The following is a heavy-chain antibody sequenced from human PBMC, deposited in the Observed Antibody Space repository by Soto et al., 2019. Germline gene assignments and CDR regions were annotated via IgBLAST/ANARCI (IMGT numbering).Heavy chain of an antibody. J-gene: IGHJ6*02. Sequence: QVQLVQSGAEVKKPGASVKVSCKASGYTFTGYYMHWVRQAPGQGLEWMGWINPNSGGTNYAQKFQGWVTMTRDTPISTAYMELSRLRSDDTAVYYCASGGIFRKGGYYYYGMDVWGQGTTVTVSS. CDR2: INPNSGGT. CDR1: GYTFTGYY. V-gene: IGHV1-2*04. CDR3: ASGGIFRKGGYYYYGMDV. D-gene: IGHD2-15*01.